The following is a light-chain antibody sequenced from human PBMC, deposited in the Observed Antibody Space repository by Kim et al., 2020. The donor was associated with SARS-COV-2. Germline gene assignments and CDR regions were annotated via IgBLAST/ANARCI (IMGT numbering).Light chain of an antibody. CDR2: SAS. Sequence: DIQMTQSPSHVTASVGDRVSITCRASHDISTFLAWYQQRPGRAPKLLIYSASNLESGVPSRFSGSGSGTEFTLTISSLQPEDIATYYCQQPTSLPLAIGGGTKVDIK. J-gene: IGKJ4*01. CDR1: HDISTF. CDR3: QQPTSLPLA. V-gene: IGKV1-12*01.